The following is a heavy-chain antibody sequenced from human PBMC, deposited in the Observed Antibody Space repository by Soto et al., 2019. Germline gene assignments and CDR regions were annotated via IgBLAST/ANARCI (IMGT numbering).Heavy chain of an antibody. Sequence: SETLSLTCTVSGGSVSSGSYYWSWIRQPPGKGLEWIGYIYYSGSTNYNPSLKSRVTISVDTSKNQFSLKLSSVTAADTAMYYCARSPGRSGSNYFLGAVVYFDYWGQGTLVTVSS. J-gene: IGHJ4*02. D-gene: IGHD3-10*01. CDR2: IYYSGST. V-gene: IGHV4-61*01. CDR3: ARSPGRSGSNYFLGAVVYFDY. CDR1: GGSVSSGSYY.